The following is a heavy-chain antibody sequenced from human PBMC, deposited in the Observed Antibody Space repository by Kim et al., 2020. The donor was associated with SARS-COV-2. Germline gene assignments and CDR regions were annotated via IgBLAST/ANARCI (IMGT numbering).Heavy chain of an antibody. J-gene: IGHJ4*02. CDR2: IDWDDDK. CDR1: GFSLSTSGMC. V-gene: IGHV2-70*11. CDR3: ARTLPRRGKTYGWYFDY. Sequence: SGPTLVNPTQTLTLTCTFSGFSLSTSGMCVSWIRQPPGKALEWLVRIDWDDDKYYSTSLKTRLTISKHTSKNQVVLTMPNMDPMDTATYYCARTLPRRGKTYGWYFDYWGQGTLVTVSS. D-gene: IGHD5-18*01.